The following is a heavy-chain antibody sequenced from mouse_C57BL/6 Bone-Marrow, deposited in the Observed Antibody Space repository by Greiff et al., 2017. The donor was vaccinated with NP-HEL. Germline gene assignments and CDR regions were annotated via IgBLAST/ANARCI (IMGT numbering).Heavy chain of an antibody. Sequence: QVTLKVCGPGILQSSQTLSLTCSFSGFSLSTSGMGVSWIRQPSGKGLEWLAHIYWDDDKRYNPSLKSRLTISKDTSRNQVFLKITSVDTADTATYYCVYYYGSSYWYFDVWGTGTTVTVSS. CDR3: VYYYGSSYWYFDV. CDR2: IYWDDDK. J-gene: IGHJ1*03. D-gene: IGHD1-1*01. CDR1: GFSLSTSGMG. V-gene: IGHV8-12*01.